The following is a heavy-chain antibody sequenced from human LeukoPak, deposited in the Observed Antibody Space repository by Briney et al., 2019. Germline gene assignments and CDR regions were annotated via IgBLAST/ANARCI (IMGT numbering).Heavy chain of an antibody. CDR3: ATVPLQARPLDV. V-gene: IGHV4-4*07. CDR1: GDSISSYF. J-gene: IGHJ6*04. Sequence: SETLSLTCTVSGDSISSYFWTWIRQPAGKGLEWIGRIYASGITNYNPSLRSRVTMSVDTSKNQFSLKLSSVTAADTAVYYCATVPLQARPLDVWDKGTTVTVSS. D-gene: IGHD4-11*01. CDR2: IYASGIT.